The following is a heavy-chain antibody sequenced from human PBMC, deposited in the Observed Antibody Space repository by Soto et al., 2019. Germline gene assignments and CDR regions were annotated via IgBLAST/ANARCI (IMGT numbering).Heavy chain of an antibody. D-gene: IGHD3-9*01. J-gene: IGHJ4*02. CDR2: IHPSGGST. Sequence: EVQLLESGGDLVQPGGSLRLSCAAAGFMFSSYGMSWVRQAPGKGLQWVATIHPSGGSTHYAESVRGRFTISRDNSRDTLYLQMNSLRPEDTAVYYCAKHPSTGPPDCWGQGALVTVSS. CDR1: GFMFSSYG. CDR3: AKHPSTGPPDC. V-gene: IGHV3-23*01.